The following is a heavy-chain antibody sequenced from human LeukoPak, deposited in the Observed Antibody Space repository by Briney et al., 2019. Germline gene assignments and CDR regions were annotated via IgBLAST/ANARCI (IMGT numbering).Heavy chain of an antibody. CDR1: GGTFSSYA. J-gene: IGHJ3*02. CDR3: ARGDRDTGYDILTGYYPDAFEI. D-gene: IGHD3-9*01. Sequence: SVKVSCKASGGTFSSYAISWVRQAPGQGLEWMGGIIPIFGTANYAQKFQGRVTITADESTSTAYMELSSLRSEDTAVYYCARGDRDTGYDILTGYYPDAFEIWGQGTMVTVSS. V-gene: IGHV1-69*13. CDR2: IIPIFGTA.